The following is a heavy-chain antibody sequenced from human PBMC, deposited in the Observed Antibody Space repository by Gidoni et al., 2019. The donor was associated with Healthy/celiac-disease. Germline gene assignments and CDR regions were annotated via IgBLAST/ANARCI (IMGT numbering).Heavy chain of an antibody. J-gene: IGHJ5*02. Sequence: QVQLQQWGAGLLKPSETLSLTCAVYGGSFSGYYWSWIRQPPGKGLEWIGEINHSGSTNYNPSLKSRVTISVDTSKNQFSLKLSSVTAADTAVYYCARVVAATLPWFDPWGQGTLVTVSS. CDR3: ARVVAATLPWFDP. CDR2: INHSGST. D-gene: IGHD2-15*01. V-gene: IGHV4-34*01. CDR1: GGSFSGYY.